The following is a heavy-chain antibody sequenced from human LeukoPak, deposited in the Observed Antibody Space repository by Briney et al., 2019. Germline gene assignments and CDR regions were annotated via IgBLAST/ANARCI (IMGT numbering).Heavy chain of an antibody. CDR3: ARLGGSYSNWFDP. J-gene: IGHJ5*02. V-gene: IGHV5-51*01. CDR2: IYPGDSDT. D-gene: IGHD1-26*01. CDR1: GYSFTNHW. Sequence: GESLKISCKGSGYSFTNHWIAWVRQMPGKGLEWMGVIYPGDSDTRYSPSFQGQITISVDKSINTAYLQWTSLKASDTAMYYCARLGGSYSNWFDPWGQGTLVTVSS.